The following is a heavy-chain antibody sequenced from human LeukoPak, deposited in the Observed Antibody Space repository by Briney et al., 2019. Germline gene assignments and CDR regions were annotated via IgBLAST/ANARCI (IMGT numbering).Heavy chain of an antibody. V-gene: IGHV5-51*01. CDR1: GYDFSTYW. CDR3: ARASRDGYNQNFDH. CDR2: IYPGGSET. D-gene: IGHD5-24*01. Sequence: GESLKITCKGLGYDFSTYWNAWVRQRPGKGLEWMGIIYPGGSETRYDPSFQGQVTISADRSTSTAYLQWSSLRASDTAMYYCARASRDGYNQNFDHWGQGTLVTVSS. J-gene: IGHJ4*02.